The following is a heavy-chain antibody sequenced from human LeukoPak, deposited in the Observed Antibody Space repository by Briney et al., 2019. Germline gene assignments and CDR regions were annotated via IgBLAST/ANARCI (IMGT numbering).Heavy chain of an antibody. J-gene: IGHJ6*02. CDR3: ARAYVGRLATVTTWGRYYYGMDV. CDR2: INPNSGGT. V-gene: IGHV1-2*02. D-gene: IGHD4-17*01. CDR1: GYTFTGYY. Sequence: ASVKVSCKASGYTFTGYYMHWVRQAPGQGLEWMGWINPNSGGTNYAQKFQGRVTMTRDTSISTAYMGLSRLRSDDTAVYYCARAYVGRLATVTTWGRYYYGMDVWGQGTTVTVSS.